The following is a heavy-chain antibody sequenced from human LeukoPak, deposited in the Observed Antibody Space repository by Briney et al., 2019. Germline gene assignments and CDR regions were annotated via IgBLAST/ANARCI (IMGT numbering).Heavy chain of an antibody. J-gene: IGHJ4*02. CDR3: ARDKVAGATHFDY. D-gene: IGHD1-26*01. Sequence: GSLRLSCAASGFTFSNAWMSWVRQAPGKGLEWVANIKQDGGEIYYVDSVKGRFTISRDNAKNSLSLQMNSLRAEDTAVYYCARDKVAGATHFDYWGQGTLVTVSS. V-gene: IGHV3-7*01. CDR2: IKQDGGEI. CDR1: GFTFSNAW.